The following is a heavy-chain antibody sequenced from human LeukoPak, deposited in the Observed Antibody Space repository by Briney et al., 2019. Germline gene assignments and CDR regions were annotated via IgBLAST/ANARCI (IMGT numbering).Heavy chain of an antibody. CDR3: AKDMVPSDPWDAFDI. Sequence: AGGSLRLSRAASGFTFDDYAMHWVRQAPGKGLEWVSGISWNSGSIGYADSVKGRFTISRDNAKNSLYLQMNSLRAEDTALYYCAKDMVPSDPWDAFDIWGQGTMVTVSS. V-gene: IGHV3-9*01. D-gene: IGHD4/OR15-4a*01. J-gene: IGHJ3*02. CDR2: ISWNSGSI. CDR1: GFTFDDYA.